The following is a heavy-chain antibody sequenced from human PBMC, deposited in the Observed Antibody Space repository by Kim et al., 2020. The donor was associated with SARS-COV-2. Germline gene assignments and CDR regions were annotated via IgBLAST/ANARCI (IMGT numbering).Heavy chain of an antibody. CDR3: ASLGGSYEYFQH. J-gene: IGHJ1*01. CDR2: IIPIFGTA. V-gene: IGHV1-69*13. D-gene: IGHD1-26*01. CDR1: GGTFSSYA. Sequence: SVKVSCKASGGTFSSYAISWVRQAPGQGLEWMGGIIPIFGTANYAQKFQGRVTITADESTSTAYMELSSLRSEDTAVYYCASLGGSYEYFQHWGQGTLVTVSS.